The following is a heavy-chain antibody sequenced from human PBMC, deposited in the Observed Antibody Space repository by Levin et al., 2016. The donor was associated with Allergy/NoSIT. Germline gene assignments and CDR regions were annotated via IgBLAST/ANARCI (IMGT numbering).Heavy chain of an antibody. Sequence: GSLRLSCTVSGGSISSSSYYWGWIRQPPGKGLEWIGSIYYSGSTFYNPSLKSRVSISVDTSKNHFSLKVNSVTAADTAVYYCARLTRWDYGMDVWGQGTTVTVSS. V-gene: IGHV4-39*01. CDR2: IYYSGST. D-gene: IGHD2-21*02. CDR1: GGSISSSSYY. J-gene: IGHJ6*02. CDR3: ARLTRWDYGMDV.